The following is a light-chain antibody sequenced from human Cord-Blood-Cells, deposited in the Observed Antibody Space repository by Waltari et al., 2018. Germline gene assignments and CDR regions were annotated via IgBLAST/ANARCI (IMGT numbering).Light chain of an antibody. CDR2: KDS. V-gene: IGLV3-27*01. J-gene: IGLJ3*02. Sequence: SYELTQPSSVSVSPGQTARITCSGDVLAKKYARWFQQKPGQATVLVIYKDSERPPGIPERFSGSSSGTTVTLTISGAQVEDEADYYCYSAADNNWVFGGGTKLTVL. CDR3: YSAADNNWV. CDR1: VLAKKY.